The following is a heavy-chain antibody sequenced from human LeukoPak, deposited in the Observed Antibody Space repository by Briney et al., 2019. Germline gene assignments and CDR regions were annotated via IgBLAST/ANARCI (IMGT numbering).Heavy chain of an antibody. CDR2: IRSKANSYAT. V-gene: IGHV3-73*01. Sequence: GGSLKLSCAASGFTFSGSAMHWVRQASGKGLEWVGRIRSKANSYATAYAASVKGMYTISSDDSKNTAYLQMNSLKTEDTAVYYCTRPPSRPYCSSTSCYSDDYWGQGTLVTVSS. D-gene: IGHD2-2*01. J-gene: IGHJ4*02. CDR3: TRPPSRPYCSSTSCYSDDY. CDR1: GFTFSGSA.